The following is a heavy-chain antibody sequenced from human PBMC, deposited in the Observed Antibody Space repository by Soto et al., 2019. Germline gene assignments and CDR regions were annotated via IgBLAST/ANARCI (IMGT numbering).Heavy chain of an antibody. Sequence: GGSLRLSCAASGFTFSSYGMHWVRQAPGKGLEWVAVISYDGSNKYYADSVKGRFTISRDNSKNTLYLQMNSLRAEDTAVYYCAKDGSPYDAFDIWGQGTMVTVSS. CDR3: AKDGSPYDAFDI. V-gene: IGHV3-30*18. CDR1: GFTFSSYG. CDR2: ISYDGSNK. J-gene: IGHJ3*02.